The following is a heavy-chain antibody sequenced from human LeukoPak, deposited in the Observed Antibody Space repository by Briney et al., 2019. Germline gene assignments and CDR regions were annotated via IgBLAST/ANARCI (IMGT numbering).Heavy chain of an antibody. Sequence: VASVKVSCKASGYTFTGYYMHWVRQAPGQGLEWMGWINPNSGGTNYAQKFQGRVTMTRDTSISTAYMELSRLRSDDTAVYYCARDFLAVATPSDYWGQGTLVTVSS. D-gene: IGHD6-19*01. CDR1: GYTFTGYY. V-gene: IGHV1-2*02. CDR3: ARDFLAVATPSDY. J-gene: IGHJ4*02. CDR2: INPNSGGT.